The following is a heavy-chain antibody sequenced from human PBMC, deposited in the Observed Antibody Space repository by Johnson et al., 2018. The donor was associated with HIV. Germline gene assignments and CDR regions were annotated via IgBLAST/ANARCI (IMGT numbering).Heavy chain of an antibody. CDR3: ARDEPYNLNAFDI. CDR1: GFTFSNVW. J-gene: IGHJ3*02. Sequence: VQLVESGGGLVKPGGSLRLSCAASGFTFSNVWMTWVSQAPGKGLEWVGRIKRKIEGETPDYAAPVKGRFTISRDDSKNTLYLQMNSLTTEDTAVYYCARDEPYNLNAFDIWGQGTMVTVSS. CDR2: IKRKIEGETP. V-gene: IGHV3-15*01. D-gene: IGHD5-24*01.